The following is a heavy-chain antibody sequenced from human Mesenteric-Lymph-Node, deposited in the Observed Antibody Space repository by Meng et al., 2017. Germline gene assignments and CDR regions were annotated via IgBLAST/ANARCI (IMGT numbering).Heavy chain of an antibody. Sequence: GGSLRLSCAASGFTFSSYSMNWVRQAPGKGLEWVSSISSSSSYIYYADSVKGRFTISRDNAKNSLYLQMNSLRAEDTAVYYCARDPRTVIAVAGNFNYWGQGTLVTVSS. CDR2: ISSSSSYI. V-gene: IGHV3-21*01. CDR3: ARDPRTVIAVAGNFNY. CDR1: GFTFSSYS. J-gene: IGHJ4*02. D-gene: IGHD6-19*01.